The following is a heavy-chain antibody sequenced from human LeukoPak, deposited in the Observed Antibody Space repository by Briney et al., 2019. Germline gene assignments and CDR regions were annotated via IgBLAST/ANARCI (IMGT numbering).Heavy chain of an antibody. Sequence: KPGGSLRLSCAASGFTFSSYSMNWVRQAPGKGLEWVSSITSTSSHTYYADSVKGRFTISRDNSKNTLYLQMNSLRAEDTAVYYCARVDYGDYGFDYWGQGTLVTVSS. J-gene: IGHJ4*02. V-gene: IGHV3-21*01. CDR3: ARVDYGDYGFDY. D-gene: IGHD4-17*01. CDR1: GFTFSSYS. CDR2: ITSTSSHT.